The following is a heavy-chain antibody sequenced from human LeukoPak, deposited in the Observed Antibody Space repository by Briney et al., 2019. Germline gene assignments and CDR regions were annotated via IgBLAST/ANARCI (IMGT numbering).Heavy chain of an antibody. CDR3: AKGPSSGWYDS. CDR2: ITGSGDSA. CDR1: RFTFSIYA. J-gene: IGHJ5*01. Sequence: GGSLRLSCAASRFTFSIYAMSWVRQAPGKGLEWVSTITGSGDSAYYADSVKGRFTIPRDNSKNTLYLQMNSLRAEDTAVYYCAKGPSSGWYDSWGQGTLVTVSS. D-gene: IGHD6-19*01. V-gene: IGHV3-23*01.